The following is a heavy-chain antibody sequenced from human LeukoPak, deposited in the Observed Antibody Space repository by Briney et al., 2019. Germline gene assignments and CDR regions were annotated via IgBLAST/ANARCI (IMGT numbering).Heavy chain of an antibody. Sequence: GSSLNTSCTGCGYGITSYRIGGVGEIRGKVLKLVGIIYPGDSDTRYSPSFQGQVTISADKSISTAYLQWSSLKASDTAMYYCARLRYSSSAGNWFDPWGQGTLVTVSS. CDR2: IYPGDSDT. D-gene: IGHD6-6*01. J-gene: IGHJ5*02. CDR1: GYGITSYR. V-gene: IGHV5-51*01. CDR3: ARLRYSSSAGNWFDP.